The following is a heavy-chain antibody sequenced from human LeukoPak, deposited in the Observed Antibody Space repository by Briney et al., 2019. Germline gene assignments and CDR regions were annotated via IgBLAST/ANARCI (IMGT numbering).Heavy chain of an antibody. D-gene: IGHD3-22*01. J-gene: IGHJ5*02. Sequence: ASVKVSCKASGYTFTSYYMHWVRQAPGQGLEWMGIINPSGGSTSYAQKFQGRVTMTGDMSTSTVYMELSSLRSEDTAVYYCARRSLYYDSSGYYRNWFDPWGQGTLVTVSS. CDR3: ARRSLYYDSSGYYRNWFDP. V-gene: IGHV1-46*01. CDR2: INPSGGST. CDR1: GYTFTSYY.